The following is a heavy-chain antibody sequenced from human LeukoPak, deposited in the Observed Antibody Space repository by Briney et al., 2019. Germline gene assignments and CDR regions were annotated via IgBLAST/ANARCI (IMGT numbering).Heavy chain of an antibody. Sequence: GASVKVSCKASGYTFTSYGLSWMRQAPGQGLEWMGWISAYNGNTNYAQKLQGRVTMTTDTSTSTAYMELRSLRSDDTAVYYCARVSSSLYYYYYMDVWGKRTTVTVSS. J-gene: IGHJ6*03. CDR3: ARVSSSLYYYYYMDV. CDR1: GYTFTSYG. D-gene: IGHD6-6*01. V-gene: IGHV1-18*01. CDR2: ISAYNGNT.